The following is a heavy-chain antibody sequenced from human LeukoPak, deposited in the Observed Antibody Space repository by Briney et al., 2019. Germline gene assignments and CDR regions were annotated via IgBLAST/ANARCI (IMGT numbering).Heavy chain of an antibody. D-gene: IGHD2-2*02. CDR2: FDPEDGET. Sequence: ASVKVSCKVSGYTLTELSMHWVRQAPGKGLEWMGGFDPEDGETIYAQKFQGRVTMTEDTSTDTAYMELRSLRSDDTAVYYCARDCSSTSCYSYWGQGTLVTVSS. CDR3: ARDCSSTSCYSY. J-gene: IGHJ4*02. CDR1: GYTLTELS. V-gene: IGHV1-24*01.